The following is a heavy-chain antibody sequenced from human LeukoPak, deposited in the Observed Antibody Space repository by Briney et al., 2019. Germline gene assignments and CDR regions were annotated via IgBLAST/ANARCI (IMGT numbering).Heavy chain of an antibody. CDR2: ISYDGSNK. CDR3: ARDLVRFLEWLPSYYYYGMDV. CDR1: GFTFSGYP. J-gene: IGHJ6*02. Sequence: GKSLRLSCAASGFTFSGYPIHWVRQAPGKGLEWVAVISYDGSNKYYADSVKGRFTISRDNSKNTLYLQMNSLRAEDTAVYYCARDLVRFLEWLPSYYYYGMDVWGQGTTVTVSS. V-gene: IGHV3-30-3*01. D-gene: IGHD3-3*01.